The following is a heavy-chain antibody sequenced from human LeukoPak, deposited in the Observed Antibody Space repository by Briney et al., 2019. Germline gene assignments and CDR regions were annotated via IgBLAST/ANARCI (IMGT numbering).Heavy chain of an antibody. D-gene: IGHD3-3*01. CDR3: ARGKVSRFLEGAFDY. CDR1: GFTVSSNY. Sequence: GGSLRLSCAASGFTVSSNYMSWVRQAPGKGLEWVSIFYSGGSTYYADSVKGRFTISRDSSKNTLYLQMNSLRAEDTAVYYCARGKVSRFLEGAFDYWGQGTLVTVSS. J-gene: IGHJ4*02. V-gene: IGHV3-53*01. CDR2: FYSGGST.